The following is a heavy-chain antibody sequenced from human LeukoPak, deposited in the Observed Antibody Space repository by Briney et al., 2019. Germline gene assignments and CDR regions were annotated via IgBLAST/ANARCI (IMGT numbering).Heavy chain of an antibody. CDR3: ASGPPMVRGAMADY. Sequence: PGGSLRLSCAASGFTFSDYYMSWIRQAPGKGLEWVSYISSSGSTIYYADSVKGRFTISRDNAKNSLCLQMNSLRAEDTAVYYCASGPPMVRGAMADYWGQGTLVTVSS. V-gene: IGHV3-11*01. D-gene: IGHD3-10*01. J-gene: IGHJ4*02. CDR2: ISSSGSTI. CDR1: GFTFSDYY.